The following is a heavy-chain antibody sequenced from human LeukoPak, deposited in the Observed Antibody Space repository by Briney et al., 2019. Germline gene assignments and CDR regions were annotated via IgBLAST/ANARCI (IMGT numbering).Heavy chain of an antibody. V-gene: IGHV4-59*01. D-gene: IGHD2-15*01. CDR3: AGAAVVAYYGMDV. Sequence: SETLSLTCTVSGGSISSYYWSWIRQPPGKGPEWIGYIYYSGSTNYNPSLKSRVTISVDTSKNQFSLKLSSVTAADTAVYYCAGAAVVAYYGMDVWGQGTTVTVSS. CDR2: IYYSGST. J-gene: IGHJ6*02. CDR1: GGSISSYY.